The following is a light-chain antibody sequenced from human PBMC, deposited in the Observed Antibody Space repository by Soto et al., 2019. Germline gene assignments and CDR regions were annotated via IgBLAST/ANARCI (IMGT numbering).Light chain of an antibody. CDR3: ATWESSLSIAV. V-gene: IGLV1-51*02. CDR1: TSNIGYNF. CDR2: END. Sequence: QSVLTQPHSVSAAPGQRVTISCSGSTSNIGYNFVSWYQQFPGAAPKLLIFENDKRVSGTPDRFSGSKSGTSGTLAITGLQTGDEADYYCATWESSLSIAVFGGGTNLTVL. J-gene: IGLJ2*01.